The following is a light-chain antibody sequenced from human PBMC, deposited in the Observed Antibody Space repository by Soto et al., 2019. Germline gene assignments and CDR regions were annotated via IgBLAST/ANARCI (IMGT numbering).Light chain of an antibody. CDR3: QQYGRSPPFT. CDR1: QSVSSTY. Sequence: IVLTQSPGTLSLSPGERATLSCRASQSVSSTYIAWYQQNPGQAPRLLIYGASSRATGIPDRFSGSGSGTDFPLTISRLEPEAFAVYFCQQYGRSPPFTFGQGTKVEIK. J-gene: IGKJ2*01. V-gene: IGKV3-20*01. CDR2: GAS.